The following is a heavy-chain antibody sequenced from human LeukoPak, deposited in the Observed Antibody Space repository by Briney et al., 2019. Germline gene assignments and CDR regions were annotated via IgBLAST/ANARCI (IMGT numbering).Heavy chain of an antibody. Sequence: GASVKVSCKVSGYTLTELSIHWVRQAPGKGLEWMGGFDAEDGERIYAQKFQGRVTMTEDTSTDTAYMELSSLRSEDTAVYYCASLIAVAIDFDYWGQGALVTVSS. CDR2: FDAEDGER. D-gene: IGHD6-19*01. J-gene: IGHJ4*02. CDR1: GYTLTELS. CDR3: ASLIAVAIDFDY. V-gene: IGHV1-24*01.